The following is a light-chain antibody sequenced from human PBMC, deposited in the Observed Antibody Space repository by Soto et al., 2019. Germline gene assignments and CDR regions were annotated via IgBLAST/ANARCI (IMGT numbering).Light chain of an antibody. V-gene: IGKV1-9*01. CDR2: DAS. CDR3: QQLHSYPRT. Sequence: DIQLTQSPSFLTASVGDRVTITCRASQGISSYLAWYQQKPGIAPRLLIYDASTLQSGVPSRFSGSGSGTEFTLTIGSLQPEDFATYYCQQLHSYPRTFGGGTKVEIK. J-gene: IGKJ4*01. CDR1: QGISSY.